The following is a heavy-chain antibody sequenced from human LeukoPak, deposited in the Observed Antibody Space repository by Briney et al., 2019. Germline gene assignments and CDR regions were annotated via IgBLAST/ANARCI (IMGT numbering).Heavy chain of an antibody. Sequence: PGGSLRLSCAVSGFTFSGYYMSWIRQAPGKGLEWTSYITTSATTIYYADPVKGRFTMSRDNAKNSLFLQMNSLRAEDTAVYYCARARGYCSGGFCYAYYFDYWGQGTLVTVSS. D-gene: IGHD2-15*01. J-gene: IGHJ4*02. CDR3: ARARGYCSGGFCYAYYFDY. CDR2: ITTSATTI. V-gene: IGHV3-11*01. CDR1: GFTFSGYY.